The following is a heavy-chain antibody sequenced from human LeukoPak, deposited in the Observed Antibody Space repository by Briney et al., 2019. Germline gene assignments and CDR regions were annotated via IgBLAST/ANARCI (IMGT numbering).Heavy chain of an antibody. V-gene: IGHV3-21*01. D-gene: IGHD3-22*01. CDR3: ASISYYYDSSGYSSFDY. CDR1: GFTFSSYS. J-gene: IGHJ4*02. Sequence: GGSLRLSCAASGFTFSSYSMNWVRQAPGKGLEWVSSISSSSSYIYYADSVKGRFTISRDNAKNSLYLQMNSLRAEDTAVYYCASISYYYDSSGYSSFDYWGQGTLVTVSS. CDR2: ISSSSSYI.